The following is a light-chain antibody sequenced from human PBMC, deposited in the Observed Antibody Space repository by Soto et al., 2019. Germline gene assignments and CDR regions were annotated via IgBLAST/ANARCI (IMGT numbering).Light chain of an antibody. CDR3: QQSYSTPQN. J-gene: IGKJ2*01. Sequence: DLQMTQSPSSLSASVGDRVTITCRASQSISSYLNWYQQKPGKAPQLLIYAASSLQSGVPSRLSGSGPGTDFTLTISSLQPVACPTYYGQQSYSTPQNFGQGTKLEIK. CDR1: QSISSY. V-gene: IGKV1-39*01. CDR2: AAS.